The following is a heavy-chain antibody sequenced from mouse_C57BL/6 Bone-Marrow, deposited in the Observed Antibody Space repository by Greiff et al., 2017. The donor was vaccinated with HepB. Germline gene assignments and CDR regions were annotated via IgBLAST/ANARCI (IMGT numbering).Heavy chain of an antibody. CDR1: GFTFSDYY. CDR3: ARGLLRGWYFDV. V-gene: IGHV5-12*01. CDR2: ISNGGGST. J-gene: IGHJ1*03. D-gene: IGHD1-1*01. Sequence: EVQRVESGGGLVQPGGSLKLSCAASGFTFSDYYMYWVRQTPEKRLEWVAYISNGGGSTYYPDTVKGRFTISRDNAKNTLYLQMSRLKSEDTAMYYCARGLLRGWYFDVWGTGTTVTVSS.